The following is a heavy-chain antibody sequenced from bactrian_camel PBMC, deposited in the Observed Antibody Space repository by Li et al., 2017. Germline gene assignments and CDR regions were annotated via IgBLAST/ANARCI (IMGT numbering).Heavy chain of an antibody. CDR2: VDGNGRA. J-gene: IGHJ4*01. Sequence: VQLVASGGGSVQAGGSLTLSCVGFKFTYPHYCMGWFRQAPGKEREGVAAVDGNGRASYADYVQGRFTISRDNTNNALYLQMSNLKPEDTAMYYCAADAGSCLVRRTWTSAYRYDYWGQGTQVTVS. CDR1: KFTYPHYC. V-gene: IGHV3S42*01. CDR3: AADAGSCLVRRTWTSAYRYDY. D-gene: IGHD6*01.